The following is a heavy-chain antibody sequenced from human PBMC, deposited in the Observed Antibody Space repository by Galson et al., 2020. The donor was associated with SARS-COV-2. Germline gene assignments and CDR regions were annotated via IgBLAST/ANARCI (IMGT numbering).Heavy chain of an antibody. Sequence: GGPLRLSCVASGSTISNSAMSWVSQAPGKGLEWVSTISGSTHYADSVKGRFTISRDNSKNALYLQMDGLRAEDTAVYYCEKNPSSGWYPIADYWGQGALVAVSS. D-gene: IGHD6-19*01. J-gene: IGHJ4*02. CDR2: ISGST. CDR1: GSTISNSA. V-gene: IGHV3-23*01. CDR3: EKNPSSGWYPIADY.